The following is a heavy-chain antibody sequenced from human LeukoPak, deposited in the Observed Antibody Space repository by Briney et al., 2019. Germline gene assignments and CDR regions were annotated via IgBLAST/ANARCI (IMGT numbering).Heavy chain of an antibody. J-gene: IGHJ4*02. CDR3: ARDVASSGYYWD. V-gene: IGHV1-46*01. CDR1: GYTFTNYY. Sequence: ASVKVSCKASGYTFTNYYIHWVRQAPGQGLEWMGIINPSDGSTGYAQRFQGRVTMTRETSTSTVYMELSNLKSDDTAVYYCARDVASSGYYWDWGQGTLVTVSS. D-gene: IGHD3-22*01. CDR2: INPSDGST.